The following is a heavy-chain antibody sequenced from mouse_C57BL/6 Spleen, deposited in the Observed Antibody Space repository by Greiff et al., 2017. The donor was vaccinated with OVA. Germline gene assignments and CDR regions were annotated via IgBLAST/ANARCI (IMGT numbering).Heavy chain of an antibody. CDR3: ARWYYGSSSYFDY. CDR1: GFTFSDYG. D-gene: IGHD1-1*01. CDR2: ISNLAYSI. J-gene: IGHJ2*01. V-gene: IGHV5-15*01. Sequence: DVKLVESGGGLVQPGGSLKLSCAASGFTFSDYGMAWVRQAPRKGPEWVAFISNLAYSIYYADTVTGRFTISRENAKNTLYLEMSSLRSEDTAMYYCARWYYGSSSYFDYWGQGTTLTVSS.